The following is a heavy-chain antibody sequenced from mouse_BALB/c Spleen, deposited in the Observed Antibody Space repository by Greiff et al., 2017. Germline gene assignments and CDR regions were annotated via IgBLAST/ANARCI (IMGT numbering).Heavy chain of an antibody. J-gene: IGHJ3*01. CDR3: ARGGEWFAY. V-gene: IGHV1-69*02. Sequence: QVQLQQPGAELVKPGAPVKLSCKASGYTFTSYWMNWVKQRPGRGLEWIGRIDPSDSETHYNQKFKDKATLTVDKSSSTAYTQLSSLTSEDSAVYYCARGGEWFAYWGQGTLVTVSA. CDR2: IDPSDSET. CDR1: GYTFTSYW.